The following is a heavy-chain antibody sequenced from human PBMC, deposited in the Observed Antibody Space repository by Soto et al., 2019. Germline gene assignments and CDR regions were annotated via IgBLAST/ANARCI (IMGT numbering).Heavy chain of an antibody. D-gene: IGHD3-22*01. CDR3: VKDTSYDSSGGESYYYGMDV. V-gene: IGHV3-64D*06. CDR2: ISSNGGST. J-gene: IGHJ6*02. Sequence: GSLRLSCSASGFTFSSYAMHWVRQAPGKGLEYVSAISSNGGSTYYADSVKGRFTISRDNSKNTLYLQMSSLRAEDTAVYYCVKDTSYDSSGGESYYYGMDVWGQGTTVTVSS. CDR1: GFTFSSYA.